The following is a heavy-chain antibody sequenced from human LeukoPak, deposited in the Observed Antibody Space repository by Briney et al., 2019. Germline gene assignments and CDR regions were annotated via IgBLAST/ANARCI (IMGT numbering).Heavy chain of an antibody. CDR2: IYYSGST. D-gene: IGHD2-2*01. CDR1: GGSISSYY. CDR3: ASPADCSSTSCRKEFDY. J-gene: IGHJ4*02. V-gene: IGHV4-59*01. Sequence: SETLSLTCTVSGGSISSYYWSWIRQPPGKGLEWIGYIYYSGSTNYNPSLKSRVTVSVDTSKNQFSLKLSSVTAADTAVYYCASPADCSSTSCRKEFDYWGQGTLVTVSS.